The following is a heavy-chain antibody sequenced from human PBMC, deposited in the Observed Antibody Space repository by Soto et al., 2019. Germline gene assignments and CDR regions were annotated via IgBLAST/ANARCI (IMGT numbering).Heavy chain of an antibody. Sequence: GGSLILSCAASVFTFSGSSMSCVRQAPGKGLEWISAISGSGGSTYYADSVKGRFTISRDNSKNTLYLQMNSLRAEDTAVYYCAKDESYYYDSSGLYYFDYWGQGTLVTVSS. CDR3: AKDESYYYDSSGLYYFDY. CDR2: ISGSGGST. D-gene: IGHD3-22*01. CDR1: VFTFSGSS. J-gene: IGHJ4*02. V-gene: IGHV3-23*01.